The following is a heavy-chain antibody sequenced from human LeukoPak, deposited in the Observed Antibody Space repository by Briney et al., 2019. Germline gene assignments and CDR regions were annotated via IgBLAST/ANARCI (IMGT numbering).Heavy chain of an antibody. CDR2: IYTAANGASN. Sequence: SETLSLTCTVSGGSISRSYWSWIRQPPGKGLEWIGYIYTAANGASNNYNSSLMSRITISADTSKNQLTLQLRSVTAADTAVYYCAKDRGWYAHDDWGQGTLVIVSS. D-gene: IGHD6-19*01. CDR3: AKDRGWYAHDD. V-gene: IGHV4-4*09. CDR1: GGSISRSY. J-gene: IGHJ4*02.